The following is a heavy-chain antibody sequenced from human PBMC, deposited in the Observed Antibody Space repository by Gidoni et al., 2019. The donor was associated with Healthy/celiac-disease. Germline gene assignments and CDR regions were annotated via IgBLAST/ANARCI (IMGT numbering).Heavy chain of an antibody. Sequence: EVQLVESGGGLVKPGGSLRLSCAVSGFTFSSYIMNWVRQAPGKGLEWVSSISSSSSYIYYADSVKGRFTISRDNAKNSLYLQMNSLRAEDTAVYYCARDHITIFGVVYYYYGMDVWGKGTTVTVSS. CDR1: GFTFSSYI. J-gene: IGHJ6*04. V-gene: IGHV3-21*01. CDR2: ISSSSSYI. CDR3: ARDHITIFGVVYYYYGMDV. D-gene: IGHD3-3*01.